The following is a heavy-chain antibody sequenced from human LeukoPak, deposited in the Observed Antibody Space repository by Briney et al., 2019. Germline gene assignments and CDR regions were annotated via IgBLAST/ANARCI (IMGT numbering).Heavy chain of an antibody. CDR3: AKPPYGYPYDIKRGPYFDY. V-gene: IGHV3-9*01. CDR2: ISWNSGSI. Sequence: HAGGSLRLSCAASGFTFDDYAMHWVRQAPGKGLEWVSGISWNSGSIGYADSVKGRFTISRDNSKNTLYLQMNSLRAEDTAVYYCAKPPYGYPYDIKRGPYFDYWGQGTLVTVSS. CDR1: GFTFDDYA. D-gene: IGHD5-18*01. J-gene: IGHJ4*02.